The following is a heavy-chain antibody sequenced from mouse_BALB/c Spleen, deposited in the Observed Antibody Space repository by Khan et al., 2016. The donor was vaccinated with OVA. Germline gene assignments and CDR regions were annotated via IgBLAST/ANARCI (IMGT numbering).Heavy chain of an antibody. V-gene: IGHV1S137*01. D-gene: IGHD1-1*02. J-gene: IGHJ3*01. CDR2: ISTNYGDA. Sequence: QMQLEESGAELVRPGVSVKISCKASGYTFTDYAMHWVKQRHAKSLEWIGVISTNYGDADYNQKFQGKASMTVDRSSSTVYMELARLTSEDSAIYYCVRGGKFAYWGQVTLVTVAA. CDR3: VRGGKFAY. CDR1: GYTFTDYA.